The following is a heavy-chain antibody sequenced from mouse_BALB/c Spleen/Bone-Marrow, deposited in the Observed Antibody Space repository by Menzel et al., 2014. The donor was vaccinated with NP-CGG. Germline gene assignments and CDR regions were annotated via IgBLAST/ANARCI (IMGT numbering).Heavy chain of an antibody. V-gene: IGHV1-4*01. CDR2: INPSSGYT. Sequence: VQPQQSGAELARPGASVKMSCRASGYTFTTYMMHWVKQRPGQGLEWIGYINPSSGYTYYNQKFKDKATLTADKSSSAAYLQLSSLTSEDSAVYYCARVYGNYDAMDYWGQGTSVTVSS. J-gene: IGHJ4*01. D-gene: IGHD2-1*01. CDR3: ARVYGNYDAMDY. CDR1: GYTFTTYM.